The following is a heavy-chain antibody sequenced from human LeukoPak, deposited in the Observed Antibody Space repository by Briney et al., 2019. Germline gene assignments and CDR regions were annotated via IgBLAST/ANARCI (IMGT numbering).Heavy chain of an antibody. CDR2: VYTSGST. V-gene: IGHV4-61*02. D-gene: IGHD6-13*01. CDR3: ARGYVFVLAVAGYYFDY. CDR1: GGSISSGDYY. Sequence: SQTLSLTCTVSGGSISSGDYYWTWIRQPAGKGLEWIGRVYTSGSTNYNPSLKSRVTISRDTSKNQFSLKLSSVTAADTAVYYCARGYVFVLAVAGYYFDYWGQGTLVTVSS. J-gene: IGHJ4*02.